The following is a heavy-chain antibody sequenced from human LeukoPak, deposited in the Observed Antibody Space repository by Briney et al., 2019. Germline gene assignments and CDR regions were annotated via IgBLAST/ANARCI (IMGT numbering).Heavy chain of an antibody. CDR1: GFTFSSYG. D-gene: IGHD1-26*01. Sequence: GGSLRLSCAASGFTFSSYGMHWVRQAPGKGLEWVAVISYDGSNKYYADSVKGRFTISRDNSKNTLYLQMNSLRAEDTAPYYCAKDESVVGANYFDSWGQGTLVTVSS. CDR3: AKDESVVGANYFDS. V-gene: IGHV3-30*18. J-gene: IGHJ4*02. CDR2: ISYDGSNK.